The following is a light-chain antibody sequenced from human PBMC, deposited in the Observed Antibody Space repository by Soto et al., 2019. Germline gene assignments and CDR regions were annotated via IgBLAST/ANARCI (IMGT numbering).Light chain of an antibody. V-gene: IGKV3-20*01. Sequence: EIVLTQSPGTLSLSPRERATLSCRASQSVSSSYVAWYQQKPGQAPSLLIYGASSRATGIPDRFSGSGSGTDFTLTISRLEPEDFAVYYCQQYDYSWTFGQGTRVEIK. CDR2: GAS. CDR1: QSVSSSY. J-gene: IGKJ1*01. CDR3: QQYDYSWT.